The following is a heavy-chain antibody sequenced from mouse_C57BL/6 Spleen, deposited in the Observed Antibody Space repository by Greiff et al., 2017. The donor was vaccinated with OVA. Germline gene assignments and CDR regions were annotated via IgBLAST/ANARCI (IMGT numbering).Heavy chain of an antibody. J-gene: IGHJ3*01. V-gene: IGHV1-19*01. CDR3: ASPPDAY. Sequence: VHVKQSGPVLVKPGASVKMSCKASGYTFTDYYMNWVKQSHGKSLEWIGVINPYNGGTSYNQKFKGKATLTVDKSSSTAYMELNSLTSEDSAVYYCASPPDAYWGQGTLVTVSA. CDR1: GYTFTDYY. CDR2: INPYNGGT.